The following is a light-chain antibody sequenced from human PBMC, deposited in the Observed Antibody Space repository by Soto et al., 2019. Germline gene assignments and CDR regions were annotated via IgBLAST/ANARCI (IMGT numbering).Light chain of an antibody. CDR3: SSYVGDSAYA. J-gene: IGLJ1*01. V-gene: IGLV2-23*01. CDR2: EGS. Sequence: QSALTQPASMSGSPGQSITLSFSGTTYGFETYNQVSWYQQHPGKAPKILIYEGSKRHSGVFNRFSGSTSGNTASLTNSGLQAEDEADYFCSSYVGDSAYAFRTGTKLTVL. CDR1: TYGFETYNQ.